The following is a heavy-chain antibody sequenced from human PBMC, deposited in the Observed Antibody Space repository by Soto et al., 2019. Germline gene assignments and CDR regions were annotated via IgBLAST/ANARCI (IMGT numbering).Heavy chain of an antibody. CDR2: ISGSGGGT. CDR3: AKFGMATTKRSPPYYIDY. V-gene: IGHV3-23*01. J-gene: IGHJ4*02. CDR1: GFTFSSYA. D-gene: IGHD1-1*01. Sequence: EVQVLESGEGLVQPGGSLRLSCAASGFTFSSYAMSWVRQAPGKGLEWVSSISGSGGGTYYADSVKGRFTFSRDNSKNTLYLQMNSLRAEDTAVYYCAKFGMATTKRSPPYYIDYWGQGALVTVSS.